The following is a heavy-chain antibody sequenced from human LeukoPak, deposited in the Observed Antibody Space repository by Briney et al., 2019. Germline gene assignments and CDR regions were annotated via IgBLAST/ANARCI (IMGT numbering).Heavy chain of an antibody. V-gene: IGHV4-39*01. D-gene: IGHD3-22*01. CDR3: ARISPPYYYDSSGYQ. CDR1: GGSISSSSYY. J-gene: IGHJ4*02. Sequence: SETLSLTCTVSGGSISSSSYYWGWIRQPPGKGLEWIGSIYYSGSTYYNPSLKSRVTISVDTSKNQFSLKLSSVTAADTAVYYCARISPPYYYDSSGYQWGQGTLVTVSS. CDR2: IYYSGST.